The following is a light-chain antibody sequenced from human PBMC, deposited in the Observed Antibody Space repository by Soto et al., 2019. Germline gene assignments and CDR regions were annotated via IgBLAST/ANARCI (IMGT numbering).Light chain of an antibody. V-gene: IGKV3-20*01. CDR3: QQYGVSWT. CDR2: GAS. CDR1: QSVYSNF. Sequence: EIVLTQSPGTLSLSPGERATLSCRASQSVYSNFLAWYQQKPGQAPRLLIYGASSRATGIPDRFSGSASGPDFTLTISRLETEDFAVYYCQQYGVSWTFGQGTKVEIK. J-gene: IGKJ1*01.